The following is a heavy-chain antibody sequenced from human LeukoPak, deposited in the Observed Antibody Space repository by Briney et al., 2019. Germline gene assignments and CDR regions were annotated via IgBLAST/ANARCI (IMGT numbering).Heavy chain of an antibody. Sequence: GASVKVSCRTSGYTFTGYYMHWVRQAPGQGLEWMGWINPNTGDTDYAQRFQGRVTMTRDTSISTAYMDLSSLRSDDTAVYYCASSFSGGITVAGTFWGQGTLVTVSS. D-gene: IGHD6-19*01. CDR1: GYTFTGYY. CDR2: INPNTGDT. J-gene: IGHJ4*02. CDR3: ASSFSGGITVAGTF. V-gene: IGHV1-2*02.